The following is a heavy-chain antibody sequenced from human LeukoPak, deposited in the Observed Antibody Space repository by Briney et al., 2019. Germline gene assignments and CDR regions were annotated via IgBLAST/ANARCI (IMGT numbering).Heavy chain of an antibody. V-gene: IGHV3-23*01. Sequence: GGSLRLSCAASGITFSSYAMTWVRQAPGKGLEWVSVMSGSGTSTYYADSVKGRFTIARDNSKNTLYLQMNSLRAEDTAVYYCAKDLVSFPPAALGLDYWGQGTLVTVSS. CDR2: MSGSGTST. CDR3: AKDLVSFPPAALGLDY. D-gene: IGHD6-6*01. CDR1: GITFSSYA. J-gene: IGHJ4*02.